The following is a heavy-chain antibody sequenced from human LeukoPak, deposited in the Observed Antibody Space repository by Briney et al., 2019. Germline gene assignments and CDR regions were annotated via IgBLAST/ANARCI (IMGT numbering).Heavy chain of an antibody. J-gene: IGHJ4*02. Sequence: GGSLRLSRAASGFTFSSYSMNWVRQAPGKGLEWVSYISSSSSTIYYADSVKGRFTISRDNAKNSLYLQMNSLRAEDTAVYYCARADIAAAGIFDYWGQGTLVTVSS. V-gene: IGHV3-48*01. CDR2: ISSSSSTI. CDR1: GFTFSSYS. D-gene: IGHD6-13*01. CDR3: ARADIAAAGIFDY.